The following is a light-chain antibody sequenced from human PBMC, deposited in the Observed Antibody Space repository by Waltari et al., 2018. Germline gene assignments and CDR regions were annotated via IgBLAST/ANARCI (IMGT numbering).Light chain of an antibody. CDR3: QQFFDSLWT. CDR2: GAS. Sequence: EIVLTQSPGTLSLSPGEGATLSCRASQSVGNSYLAWYQWRPGQAPRLLMYGASNRATDIPDRFSGGGSATDFTLTISRLEPGDFAVYFCQQFFDSLWTFGQGTKVEI. J-gene: IGKJ1*01. CDR1: QSVGNSY. V-gene: IGKV3-20*01.